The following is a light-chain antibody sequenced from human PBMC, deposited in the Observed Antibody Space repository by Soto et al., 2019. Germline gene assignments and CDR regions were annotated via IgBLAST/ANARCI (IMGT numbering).Light chain of an antibody. CDR3: SSYTSTSTLV. V-gene: IGLV2-14*01. CDR2: EVT. CDR1: SSDVGGYNY. Sequence: QLVLTQPASVSGSPGQSITIPCTGTSSDVGGYNYVSWYQQHPGKVPKLVIYEVTNRPSGVSNRFSGSKSGNRASLTISGLRPEDEADYYCSSYTSTSTLVFGTGTKLTVL. J-gene: IGLJ1*01.